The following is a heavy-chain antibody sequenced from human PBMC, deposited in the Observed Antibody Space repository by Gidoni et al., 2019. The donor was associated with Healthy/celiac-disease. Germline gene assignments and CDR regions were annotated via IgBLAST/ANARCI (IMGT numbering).Heavy chain of an antibody. Sequence: EVQLVESGGGLVQPGGSLRLSCAASGFTFSSYDMHWVRQATGKGLEWVSAIGTAGDTYYPGSVKGRFTISRENAKNSLYLQMNSLRAGDTAVYYCARRTYDWYFDLWGRGTLVTVSS. CDR1: GFTFSSYD. CDR3: ARRTYDWYFDL. J-gene: IGHJ2*01. CDR2: IGTAGDT. V-gene: IGHV3-13*01.